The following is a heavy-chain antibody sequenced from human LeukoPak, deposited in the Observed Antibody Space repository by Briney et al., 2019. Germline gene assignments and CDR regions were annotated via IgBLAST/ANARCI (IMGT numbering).Heavy chain of an antibody. V-gene: IGHV4-39*01. CDR2: IYYTGTT. D-gene: IGHD3-16*01. CDR3: VRRDQYVSSDY. J-gene: IGHJ4*02. CDR1: EGSTTSRSSC. Sequence: SETLSLTCAVSEGSTTSRSSCCAWIRQHPGNGLEWIGTIYYTGTTYYNPSLTTRVTISVDTSKNQFSLKLTSVTTADTAVYSCVRRDQYVSSDYWGQGTLVTVSS.